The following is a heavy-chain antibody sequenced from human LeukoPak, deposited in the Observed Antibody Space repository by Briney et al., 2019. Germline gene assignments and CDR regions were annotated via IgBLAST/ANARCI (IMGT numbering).Heavy chain of an antibody. V-gene: IGHV3-15*01. CDR1: GFTFSNAW. CDR2: IKSKTDGGTT. Sequence: GGSLRLSCAASGFTFSNAWMSWVRQAPGKGLEWVGRIKSKTDGGTTDYAAPVKGRFTISRDDSKNTLYLQMNSLKTEDTAVYYCTTDSPELDYDLWSGYYSFDYWGQGTLVTVSS. D-gene: IGHD3-3*01. CDR3: TTDSPELDYDLWSGYYSFDY. J-gene: IGHJ4*02.